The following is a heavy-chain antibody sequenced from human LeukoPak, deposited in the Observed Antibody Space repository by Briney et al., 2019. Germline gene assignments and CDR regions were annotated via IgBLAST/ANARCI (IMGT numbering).Heavy chain of an antibody. V-gene: IGHV1-2*04. CDR1: GYTFTGYY. CDR2: INPNSGGT. Sequence: ASVKVSCKASGYTFTGYYMHWVRQAPGQGLEWMGWINPNSGGTNYAQKFQGWVTMTRDTSISTAYMELSRLRSDDTAVYYCARGGDCGGNPFDYWGQGTLVTVSS. J-gene: IGHJ4*02. CDR3: ARGGDCGGNPFDY. D-gene: IGHD4-23*01.